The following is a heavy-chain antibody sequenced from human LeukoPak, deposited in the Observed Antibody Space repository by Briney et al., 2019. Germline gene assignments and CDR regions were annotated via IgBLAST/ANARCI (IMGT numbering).Heavy chain of an antibody. J-gene: IGHJ4*02. CDR2: INHSGST. D-gene: IGHD6-6*01. CDR1: GGSFSGYY. V-gene: IGHV4-34*01. CDR3: ARASAMYSSSSFDY. Sequence: PSETLSLTCAVYGGSFSGYYWSWIRQPPGKGLGWIGEINHSGSTNYNPSLKSRVTISVDTSKNQFSLKLSSVTAADTAVYYCARASAMYSSSSFDYWGQGTLVTVSS.